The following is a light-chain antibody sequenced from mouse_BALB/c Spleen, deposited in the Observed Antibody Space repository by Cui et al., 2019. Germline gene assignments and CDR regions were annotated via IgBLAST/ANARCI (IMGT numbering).Light chain of an antibody. CDR3: QQYNSYPLT. V-gene: IGKV6-15*01. J-gene: IGKJ5*01. CDR2: SAS. CDR1: QTVSTN. Sequence: DIVMTQSQKLMSTSVGDRVSVTCKASQTVSTNVAWYQQKPGQSPKALIFSASYRYSGVPDRFTGSGSGTDFTLTISNVQSEDLAQYFCQQYNSYPLTFGAGTKLELK.